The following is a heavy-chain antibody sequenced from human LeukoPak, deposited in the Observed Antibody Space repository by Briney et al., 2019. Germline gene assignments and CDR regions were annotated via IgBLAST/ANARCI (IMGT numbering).Heavy chain of an antibody. Sequence: GGSLRLSCAASGFTFSSYWMSWVRQAPGKGLEWVTNIKQDGSEKYYVDSVKGRFTISRDNAKNSLYLQMNSLRAEDTAVYYCARGTDIVVVPAAYYYYYYYMDVWGKGTTVTVSS. CDR2: IKQDGSEK. V-gene: IGHV3-7*01. J-gene: IGHJ6*03. D-gene: IGHD2-2*01. CDR3: ARGTDIVVVPAAYYYYYYYMDV. CDR1: GFTFSSYW.